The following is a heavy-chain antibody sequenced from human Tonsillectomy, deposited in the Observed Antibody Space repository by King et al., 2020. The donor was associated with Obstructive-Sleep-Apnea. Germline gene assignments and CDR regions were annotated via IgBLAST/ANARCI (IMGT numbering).Heavy chain of an antibody. V-gene: IGHV1-69*09. J-gene: IGHJ6*02. CDR3: ARGPQWLMDI. CDR2: IIPILGIA. D-gene: IGHD3-22*01. CDR1: GGTFIRYA. Sequence: QLVQSGAEVKKPGSSVKVSCKASGGTFIRYAISWVRQAPGQGREWMGRIIPILGIANYAQKFQGRVSITADKSTSTAYMELSSLRSEDTAVYYCARGPQWLMDIWGQGTTVTVSS.